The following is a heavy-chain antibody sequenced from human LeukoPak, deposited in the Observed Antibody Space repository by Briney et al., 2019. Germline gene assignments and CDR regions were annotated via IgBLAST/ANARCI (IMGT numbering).Heavy chain of an antibody. CDR3: ARSPRGVVIIDY. V-gene: IGHV4-34*01. J-gene: IGHJ4*02. CDR1: GGSFSGYY. CDR2: INHSGST. Sequence: SETLSLTCAVYGGSFSGYYWSWIRQPPGKGLEWIGEINHSGSTNYNPSLKSRVTISVDRSKNQFSLKLSSVTAADTAVYYCARSPRGVVIIDYWGQGTLVTVSS. D-gene: IGHD3-3*01.